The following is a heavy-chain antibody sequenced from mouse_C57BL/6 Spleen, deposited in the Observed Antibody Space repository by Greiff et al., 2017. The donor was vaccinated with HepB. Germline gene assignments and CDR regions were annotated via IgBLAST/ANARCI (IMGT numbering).Heavy chain of an antibody. V-gene: IGHV5-17*01. Sequence: EVKLMESGGGLVKPGGSLKLSCAASGFTFSDYGMHWVRQAPEKGLEWVAYISSGSSTIYYADTVKGRFTISRDNAKNTLFLQMTSLRSEDTTMYYCAGYYYGSGLAFDYWGQGTTLTVSS. D-gene: IGHD1-1*01. J-gene: IGHJ2*01. CDR2: ISSGSSTI. CDR1: GFTFSDYG. CDR3: AGYYYGSGLAFDY.